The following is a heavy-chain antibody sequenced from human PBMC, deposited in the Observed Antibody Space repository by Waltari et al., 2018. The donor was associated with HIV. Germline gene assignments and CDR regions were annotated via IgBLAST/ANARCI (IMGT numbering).Heavy chain of an antibody. CDR3: ARDKAPYSTSSAVDY. V-gene: IGHV3-33*01. J-gene: IGHJ4*02. D-gene: IGHD6-6*01. CDR2: IWYDGGDK. Sequence: VHLAQSRGAPVLPGVSLCLSCPPAGFSFSRFGILWIGRRWVRRDSGGGLQWVAGIWYDGGDKFYAESVRGRFSISRDNSRNTVFLQMNRLRVEDTALYYCARDKAPYSTSSAVDYWGQGTLVTVSS. CDR1: GFSFSRFG.